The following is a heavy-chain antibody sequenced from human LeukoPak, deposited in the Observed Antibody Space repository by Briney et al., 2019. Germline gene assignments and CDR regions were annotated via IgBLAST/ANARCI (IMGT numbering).Heavy chain of an antibody. D-gene: IGHD3-3*01. CDR3: ARAGLYYDSY. CDR2: IYYSGST. V-gene: IGHV4-59*11. Sequence: ASETLSLTCTVSGDSISSHFWSWVGWHPGKGLEWIGYIYYSGSTNYNPPLKSRVTISVDTSKNPSSLKLSSVTAADTAVYYCARAGLYYDSYWGQGTLVTVSS. J-gene: IGHJ4*02. CDR1: GDSISSHF.